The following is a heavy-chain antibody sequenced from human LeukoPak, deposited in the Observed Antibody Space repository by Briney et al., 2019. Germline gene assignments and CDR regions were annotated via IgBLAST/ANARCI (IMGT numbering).Heavy chain of an antibody. CDR2: INPSGGST. CDR3: ARDLGFSPSYYYGSGRAIYYYYGMDV. Sequence: ASVKVSCKASGDTFTSYYMHWVRHAPGQGLEWMGIINPSGGSTSYAQKFQGRVTMTRYTSTSTVYMELSSLRSEDTAVYYCARDLGFSPSYYYGSGRAIYYYYGMDVWGQGTTVTVSS. CDR1: GDTFTSYY. J-gene: IGHJ6*02. V-gene: IGHV1-46*01. D-gene: IGHD3-10*01.